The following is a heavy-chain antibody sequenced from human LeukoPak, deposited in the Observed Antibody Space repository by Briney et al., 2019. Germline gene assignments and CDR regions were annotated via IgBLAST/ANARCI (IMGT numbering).Heavy chain of an antibody. D-gene: IGHD6-6*01. CDR3: ARLMDHMTARRAFDY. CDR2: IYYTGNT. CDR1: GDSMTSSRSSAYY. Sequence: SETLSLTCTVSGDSMTSSRSSAYYWGWIRQPPGKGLEWIATIYYTGNTYYHPSLMSRVTISVDTSKNQFSLELTSVTAADTAVYFCARLMDHMTARRAFDYWGQGTRVIVSS. V-gene: IGHV4-39*01. J-gene: IGHJ4*02.